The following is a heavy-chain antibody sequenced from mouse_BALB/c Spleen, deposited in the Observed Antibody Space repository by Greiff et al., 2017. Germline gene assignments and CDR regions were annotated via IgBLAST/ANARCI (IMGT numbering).Heavy chain of an antibody. D-gene: IGHD2-4*01. Sequence: EVKLMESGGGLVQPKGSLKLSCAASGFTFNTYAMNWVRQAPGKGLEWVARIRSKSNNYATYYADSVKDRFTISRDDSQSMLYLQMNNLKTEDTAMYYCVRHMITTGWFAYWGQGTLVTVSA. CDR3: VRHMITTGWFAY. CDR2: IRSKSNNYAT. J-gene: IGHJ3*01. V-gene: IGHV10-1*02. CDR1: GFTFNTYA.